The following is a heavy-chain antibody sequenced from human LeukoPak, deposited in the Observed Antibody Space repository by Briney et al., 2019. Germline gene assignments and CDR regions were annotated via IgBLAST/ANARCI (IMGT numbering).Heavy chain of an antibody. CDR1: GFTVSSNY. Sequence: PGGSLRLSCAASGFTVSSNYMSWVRQAPGKGLEWVSVIYSGGSTYYADSAKGRFTISRDNSKNTLYLQMNSLRAEDTAVYYCARLAVVVAAYFDYWGQGTLVTVSS. D-gene: IGHD2-15*01. V-gene: IGHV3-53*01. J-gene: IGHJ4*02. CDR2: IYSGGST. CDR3: ARLAVVVAAYFDY.